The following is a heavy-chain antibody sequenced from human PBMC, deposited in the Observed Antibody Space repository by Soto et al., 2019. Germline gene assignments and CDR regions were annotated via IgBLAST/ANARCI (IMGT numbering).Heavy chain of an antibody. CDR2: IIRIFGTP. Sequence: QVQLVQSGAEVKKPGSSVKVSCKASGGTFSSYAINWVRQAPGQGLEWMGGIIRIFGTPDYAQRLQGRVTITADESTSTAYMELSRLRSEDTAVYYCARQGSNEYYYYGMDVWGQGTTVTVSS. J-gene: IGHJ6*02. V-gene: IGHV1-69*12. D-gene: IGHD3-10*01. CDR3: ARQGSNEYYYYGMDV. CDR1: GGTFSSYA.